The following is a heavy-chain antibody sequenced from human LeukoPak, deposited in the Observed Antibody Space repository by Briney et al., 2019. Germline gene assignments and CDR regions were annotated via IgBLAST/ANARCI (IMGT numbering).Heavy chain of an antibody. CDR1: GGTFSSYA. J-gene: IGHJ4*02. CDR3: ASSTDLINIYYGDYFDY. V-gene: IGHV1-69*13. CDR2: IIPIFGTA. D-gene: IGHD3-10*01. Sequence: ASVKVSCKASGGTFSSYAISWVRQAPGQGLEWMGGIIPIFGTANYAQKFQGRVTITADESTSTAYMELSSLRSEDTAVYYCASSTDLINIYYGDYFDYWGQGTLVTVSS.